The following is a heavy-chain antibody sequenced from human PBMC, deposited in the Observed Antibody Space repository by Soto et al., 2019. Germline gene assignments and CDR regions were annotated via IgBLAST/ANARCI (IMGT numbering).Heavy chain of an antibody. J-gene: IGHJ4*02. D-gene: IGHD6-25*01. V-gene: IGHV1-46*03. CDR2: INPSGGST. CDR3: ARDLAANYYFDY. CDR1: GYTFTSYY. Sequence: EASVKVSCKASGYTFTSYYMHWVRQAPGQGLEWMGIINPSGGSTSYAQKFQGRVTMTRDTSMSTVYMELSSLRSEDTAVYYCARDLAANYYFDYWGQGTLVTVSS.